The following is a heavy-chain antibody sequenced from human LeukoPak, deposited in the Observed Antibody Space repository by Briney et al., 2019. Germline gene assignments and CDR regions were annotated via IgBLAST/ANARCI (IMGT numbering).Heavy chain of an antibody. CDR3: SAQPEEVAGGMNS. D-gene: IGHD6-19*01. V-gene: IGHV3-23*01. CDR1: GFIFSNSA. Sequence: GGSLRLSCAASGFIFSNSAMTWVRQAPGKGLECVSTISPSGRSTYYADSVKGRFTISRDNSKNTLYLQMITLRAGDTAVYYCSAQPEEVAGGMNSWGQGALVTVSS. J-gene: IGHJ4*02. CDR2: ISPSGRST.